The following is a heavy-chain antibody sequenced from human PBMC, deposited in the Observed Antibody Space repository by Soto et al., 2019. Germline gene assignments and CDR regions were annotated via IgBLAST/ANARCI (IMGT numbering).Heavy chain of an antibody. CDR3: ARDVPRPIQLWTKGGMDV. V-gene: IGHV1-18*04. D-gene: IGHD5-18*01. CDR1: GYTFTSYG. CDR2: ISAYNGNT. J-gene: IGHJ6*02. Sequence: QVQLVQSGAEVKKPGASVKVSCKASGYTFTSYGISWVRQAPGQGLEWMGWISAYNGNTNYAQKLQGRVTMTTDTSKSTAYMELRSLRSDDTAVYSCARDVPRPIQLWTKGGMDVWGQGTTVTVSS.